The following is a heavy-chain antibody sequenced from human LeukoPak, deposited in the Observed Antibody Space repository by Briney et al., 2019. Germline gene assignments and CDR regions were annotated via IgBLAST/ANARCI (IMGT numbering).Heavy chain of an antibody. CDR3: ERKRSRGSYFYGMDG. V-gene: IGHV1-8*01. J-gene: IGHJ6*02. CDR1: GYTFTSYD. Sequence: AASVKVSCKASGYTFTSYDINWVRQATGQGLEWMGWMNPNSGNTGYAQKFQGRVTMTRNTDINKGYMEQSSLRSEGTAVYYCERKRSRGSYFYGMDGWGQGNTVTVSS. CDR2: MNPNSGNT.